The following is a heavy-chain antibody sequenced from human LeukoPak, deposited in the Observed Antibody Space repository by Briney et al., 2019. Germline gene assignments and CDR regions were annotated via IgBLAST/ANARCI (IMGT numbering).Heavy chain of an antibody. CDR2: ISGSGGST. Sequence: PGGSLRLSCAASGFTFSSYAMSWVRQAPGKGLEWVSAISGSGGSTYYADSVKGRFTISRDNSKNTLYLQMNSLRAEDTAVYYCAKDQGIVVVIATNFDYWGQATLVTVSS. CDR1: GFTFSSYA. V-gene: IGHV3-23*01. CDR3: AKDQGIVVVIATNFDY. J-gene: IGHJ4*02. D-gene: IGHD2-21*01.